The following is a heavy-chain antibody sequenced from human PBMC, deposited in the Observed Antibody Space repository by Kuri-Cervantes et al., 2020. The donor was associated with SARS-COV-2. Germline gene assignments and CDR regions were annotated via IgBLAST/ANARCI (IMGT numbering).Heavy chain of an antibody. Sequence: SETLSLTCAVSGGSISSSNWWSWVRQPPGKGLEWIGEIYHSGSTNYNPSLKSRVTISVDKSKNQFSLKLSSVTAADTAVYYCAREGTSGYDFSYYYGMDVWGQGTTVTVSS. J-gene: IGHJ6*02. D-gene: IGHD5-12*01. CDR1: GGSISSSNW. V-gene: IGHV4-4*02. CDR3: AREGTSGYDFSYYYGMDV. CDR2: IYHSGST.